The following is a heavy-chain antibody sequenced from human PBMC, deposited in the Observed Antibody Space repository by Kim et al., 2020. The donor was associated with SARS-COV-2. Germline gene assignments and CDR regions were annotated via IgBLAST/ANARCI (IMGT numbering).Heavy chain of an antibody. Sequence: GGSLRLSCATSGFTFRTYAMSWVRQAPGKGLEWLSAISGSGATTHYADSVKGRFTISRDNSMNTLSLQMTSLRVEDTALYYCAKDGDTSTTRTDSLDIWGPGTMVTVSS. D-gene: IGHD3-16*01. CDR1: GFTFRTYA. J-gene: IGHJ3*02. CDR2: ISGSGATT. CDR3: AKDGDTSTTRTDSLDI. V-gene: IGHV3-23*01.